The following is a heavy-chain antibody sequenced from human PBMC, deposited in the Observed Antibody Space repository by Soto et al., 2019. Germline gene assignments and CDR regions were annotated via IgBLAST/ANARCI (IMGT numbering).Heavy chain of an antibody. CDR1: GGSVSSGSYY. Sequence: QVQLQESGPGLVKPSETLSLTCTVSGGSVSSGSYYWSWIRQPPGTGLEWIGYIYYSGSTNYNPSLKSRVTISVDTSKNQFSLKLSSVTAADTAVYYCARVYKKYSSSWSQQFDYWGQGTLVTVSS. J-gene: IGHJ4*02. CDR2: IYYSGST. CDR3: ARVYKKYSSSWSQQFDY. D-gene: IGHD6-13*01. V-gene: IGHV4-61*01.